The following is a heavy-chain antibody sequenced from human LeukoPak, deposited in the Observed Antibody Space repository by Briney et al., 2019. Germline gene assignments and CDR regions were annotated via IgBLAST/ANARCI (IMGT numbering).Heavy chain of an antibody. CDR1: GLSIGDNS. Sequence: GGSLRLSCAASGLSIGDNSMHWVRQAPGKGLEWVSLISWDESTTYYSDSVKGRFTVSRDSSKNSLHLQMNSLRTEDTALYYCARGSIRWWVVSRKWGMDVWGQGTTVTVSS. V-gene: IGHV3-43*01. CDR2: ISWDESTT. CDR3: ARGSIRWWVVSRKWGMDV. D-gene: IGHD2-15*01. J-gene: IGHJ6*02.